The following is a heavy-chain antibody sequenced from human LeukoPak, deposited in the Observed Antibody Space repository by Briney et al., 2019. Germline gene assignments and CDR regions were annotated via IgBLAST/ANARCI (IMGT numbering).Heavy chain of an antibody. J-gene: IGHJ4*02. CDR2: IYYSGST. D-gene: IGHD3-16*02. Sequence: SETLSLTCTVSGGSISSYYWSWIRQPPGKGLEWIGYIYYSGSTNYNPSLKSRVTISVDTSKNQFPLKLSSVTAADTAVYYCARVGDYVWGSYRPYYFDYWGQGTLVTVSS. V-gene: IGHV4-59*01. CDR1: GGSISSYY. CDR3: ARVGDYVWGSYRPYYFDY.